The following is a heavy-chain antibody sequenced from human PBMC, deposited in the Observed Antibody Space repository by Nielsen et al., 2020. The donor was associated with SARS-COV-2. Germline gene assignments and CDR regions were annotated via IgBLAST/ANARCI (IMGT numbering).Heavy chain of an antibody. Sequence: SVKVSCKASGGTFSSYAISWVRQAPGQGLEWMGGTIPIFGTANYAQKFQGRVTITADESTSTAYMELSSLRSEDTAVYYCATLGDWNYLNYYYYYYMDVWGKGTTVTVSS. J-gene: IGHJ6*03. CDR3: ATLGDWNYLNYYYYYYMDV. V-gene: IGHV1-69*13. CDR1: GGTFSSYA. CDR2: TIPIFGTA. D-gene: IGHD1-7*01.